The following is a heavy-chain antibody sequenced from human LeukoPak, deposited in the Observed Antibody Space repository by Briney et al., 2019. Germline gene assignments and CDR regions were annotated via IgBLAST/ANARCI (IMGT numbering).Heavy chain of an antibody. CDR2: ISGSSQTI. V-gene: IGHV3-11*01. D-gene: IGHD1-26*01. CDR1: GFTFGDYF. J-gene: IGHJ4*02. Sequence: GGSLRLSCEGTGFTFGDYFMTWIRQAPGKGLEWLAYISGSSQTIYYADSVRGRFTISRDNAKNSLYLQMNSLRAEDTAVYYCAKESYYFDYWGQGTLVTVSS. CDR3: AKESYYFDY.